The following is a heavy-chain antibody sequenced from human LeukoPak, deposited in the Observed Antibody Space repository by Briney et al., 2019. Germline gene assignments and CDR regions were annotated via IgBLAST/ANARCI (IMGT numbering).Heavy chain of an antibody. CDR1: GFTFDDYS. Sequence: PGGSLRLSCAASGFTFDDYSIHWVRQAPGKGLEWVSFISWDGVSTYYADSVKGRFTISRDNSKNSLYLQMNSLRAEDTALYYCAKDGGYCSSTSCYSGLQNYYMDVWGKGTTVTVSS. CDR3: AKDGGYCSSTSCYSGLQNYYMDV. J-gene: IGHJ6*03. V-gene: IGHV3-43*01. D-gene: IGHD2-2*01. CDR2: ISWDGVST.